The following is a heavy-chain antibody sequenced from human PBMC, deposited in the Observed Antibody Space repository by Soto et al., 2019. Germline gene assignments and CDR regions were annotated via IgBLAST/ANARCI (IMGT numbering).Heavy chain of an antibody. J-gene: IGHJ4*02. CDR3: AKVPLYSSSWMNTYFDY. CDR2: ISYDGSNK. CDR1: GFTFSSYG. V-gene: IGHV3-30*18. Sequence: GGSLRLSCAASGFTFSSYGMHWVRQAPGKGLEWVAVISYDGSNKYYADSVKGRFTISRDNSKNTLYLQMNSLRAEDTAVYYCAKVPLYSSSWMNTYFDYWGQGTLVTVSS. D-gene: IGHD6-13*01.